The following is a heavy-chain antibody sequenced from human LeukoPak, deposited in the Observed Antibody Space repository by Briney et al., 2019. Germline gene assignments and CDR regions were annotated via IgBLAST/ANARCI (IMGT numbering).Heavy chain of an antibody. CDR1: GFRFSSYS. Sequence: GGSLRLSCAASGFRFSSYSMSWVRQAPGRGLEWVANIKEDGSEKNYVDCLKGRFTISRDNDQNSLHLQMDSLTAEDTAMYYCARDFRYRSAGSCYRSDYWGQGTLVTVSS. J-gene: IGHJ4*02. V-gene: IGHV3-7*01. CDR2: IKEDGSEK. D-gene: IGHD2-15*01. CDR3: ARDFRYRSAGSCYRSDY.